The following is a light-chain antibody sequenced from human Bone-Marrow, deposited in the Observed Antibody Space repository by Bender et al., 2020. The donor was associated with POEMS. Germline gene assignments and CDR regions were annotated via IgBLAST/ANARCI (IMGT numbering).Light chain of an antibody. V-gene: IGLV3-25*03. CDR2: KDT. J-gene: IGLJ2*01. CDR3: QSVDSSDTSIV. Sequence: SYELTQPPSVSVSPGQTATITCSGDALPKQYAYWYQQRPGQAPVLLIYKDTERPSGIPERFSGSSSGTTVTLTISAVQAEDEADYYCQSVDSSDTSIVFGGGTKLTVL. CDR1: ALPKQY.